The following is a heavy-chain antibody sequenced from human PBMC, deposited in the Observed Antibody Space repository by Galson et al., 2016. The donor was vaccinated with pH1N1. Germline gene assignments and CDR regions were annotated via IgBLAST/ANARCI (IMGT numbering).Heavy chain of an antibody. CDR2: IDYKRNT. D-gene: IGHD2-21*02. Sequence: ETLSLTCTVSGASVSSHYWSWIRQPPGKGLEWIGNIDYKRNTNYTPSLKSRVTISLDTSRNRFALNLNSVTAADTALYFCARVVTPQWVVGYYYGMDVWGQGTTVTVSS. CDR1: GASVSSHY. V-gene: IGHV4-59*02. CDR3: ARVVTPQWVVGYYYGMDV. J-gene: IGHJ6*02.